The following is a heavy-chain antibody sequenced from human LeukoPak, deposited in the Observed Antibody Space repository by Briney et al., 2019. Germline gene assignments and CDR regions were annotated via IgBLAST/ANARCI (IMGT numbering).Heavy chain of an antibody. Sequence: ASVKVSCKASGYTFTSYGISWVRQAPGQGREWMGWISAYNGNTNYAQKLQGRVTMTTDTSTSTAYMELRSLRSDDTAVYYCARFRGRPYYYDSSGYPQTGYGMDVWGQGTTVTVSS. D-gene: IGHD3-22*01. V-gene: IGHV1-18*01. J-gene: IGHJ6*02. CDR3: ARFRGRPYYYDSSGYPQTGYGMDV. CDR1: GYTFTSYG. CDR2: ISAYNGNT.